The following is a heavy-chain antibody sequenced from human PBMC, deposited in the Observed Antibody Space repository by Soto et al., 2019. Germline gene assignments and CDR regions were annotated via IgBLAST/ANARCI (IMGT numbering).Heavy chain of an antibody. D-gene: IGHD1-1*01. CDR3: AKDSSSPGTTGAFDI. Sequence: EVQLLESGGGLVQPGGSLRLSCAASGFTFSSYAMSWVRQAPGKGLEWVSGISGRGGSTYYADSVKGRFTISRDNSKNTLYLQMNSLRAEDTAVYYCAKDSSSPGTTGAFDIWGQGTMVTVSS. CDR2: ISGRGGST. V-gene: IGHV3-23*01. J-gene: IGHJ3*02. CDR1: GFTFSSYA.